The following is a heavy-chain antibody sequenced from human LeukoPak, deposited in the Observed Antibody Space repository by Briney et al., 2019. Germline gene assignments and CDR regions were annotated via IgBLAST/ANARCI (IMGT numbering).Heavy chain of an antibody. V-gene: IGHV4-39*07. Sequence: SGTLSLTCAVSGGSISSISYYWGWIRQPPGKGLEWIGNIYYSGSTNYNPSLKSRVTISVDTSKNQFSLKLSSVTAADTAVYYCARDGGNNWNGNWFDPWGQGTLVTVSS. CDR2: IYYSGST. CDR1: GGSISSISYY. J-gene: IGHJ5*02. CDR3: ARDGGNNWNGNWFDP. D-gene: IGHD1-20*01.